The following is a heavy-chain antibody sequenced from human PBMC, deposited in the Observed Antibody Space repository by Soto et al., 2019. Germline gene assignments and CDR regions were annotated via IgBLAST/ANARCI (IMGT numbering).Heavy chain of an antibody. D-gene: IGHD3-3*02. CDR3: VRYDRINMKPYSPEGFHI. J-gene: IGHJ3*02. CDR2: VYYGGAIFYSGNI. CDR1: GDSISSSNSH. V-gene: IGHV4-39*01. Sequence: SETLSLTCTVSGDSISSSNSHWGWTRQPPGKGLEYIGSVYYGGAIFYSGNIYYNPSLKSRVTISVDTSKNQFSLRLSSVTAADTRVYYCVRYDRINMKPYSPEGFHIWGQGTMVTVSS.